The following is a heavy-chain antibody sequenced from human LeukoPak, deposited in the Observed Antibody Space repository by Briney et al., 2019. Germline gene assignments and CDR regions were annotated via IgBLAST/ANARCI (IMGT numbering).Heavy chain of an antibody. D-gene: IGHD3-22*01. CDR1: GGSIDITNY. CDR3: TREDRPFCPFAY. V-gene: IGHV4-4*02. J-gene: IGHJ4*02. Sequence: SETLSLTCGVSGGSIDITNYWSWVRQAPGKGLEWIGEISHDGTTNHNPSLRSRVAMSLDRANNQFSLSLTSVTAADTAVYYCTREDRPFCPFAYWGQGVLVTVSA. CDR2: ISHDGTT.